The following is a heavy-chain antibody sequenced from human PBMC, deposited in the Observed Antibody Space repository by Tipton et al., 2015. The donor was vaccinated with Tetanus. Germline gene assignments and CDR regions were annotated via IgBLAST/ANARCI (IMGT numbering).Heavy chain of an antibody. V-gene: IGHV5-51*01. Sequence: QSGAEVKKPGESLKISCKGSGYNFTIYWIGWVRQMPGKGLEWMGIIYPGDSNIRYSPSFQGQVIISADRSISTAYLQWSSLKASDTAMYYCARRRTTTALSYYFDSWGQGTLVTVSS. CDR1: GYNFTIYW. CDR2: IYPGDSNI. CDR3: ARRRTTTALSYYFDS. D-gene: IGHD4-17*01. J-gene: IGHJ4*02.